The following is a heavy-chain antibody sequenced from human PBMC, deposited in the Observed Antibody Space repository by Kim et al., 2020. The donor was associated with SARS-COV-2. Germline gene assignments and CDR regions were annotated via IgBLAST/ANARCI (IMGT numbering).Heavy chain of an antibody. V-gene: IGHV4-59*01. Sequence: GSHNHNPSPKSRVTISLDTSKNPFSLKLNSVTAADTAVYYCARNNALDIWGQGTMVTVSS. J-gene: IGHJ3*02. CDR2: GSH. CDR3: ARNNALDI.